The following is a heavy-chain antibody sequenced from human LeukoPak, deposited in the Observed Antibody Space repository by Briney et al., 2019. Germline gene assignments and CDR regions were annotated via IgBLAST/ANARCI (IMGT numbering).Heavy chain of an antibody. D-gene: IGHD3-3*01. Sequence: ASVKVSCKASGYTFTSYGISWVRQAPGQGLEWMGWISAYNGNTNHAQKPQGRVTMTTDTSTSTAYMELRSLRSDDTAVYYCARITRDFGVVIIGDYWGQGTLVTVSS. CDR1: GYTFTSYG. V-gene: IGHV1-18*01. CDR2: ISAYNGNT. J-gene: IGHJ4*02. CDR3: ARITRDFGVVIIGDY.